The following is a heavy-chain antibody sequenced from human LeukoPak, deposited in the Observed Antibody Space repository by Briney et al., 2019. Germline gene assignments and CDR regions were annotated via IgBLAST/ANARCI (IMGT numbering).Heavy chain of an antibody. CDR1: GYTFSKYG. D-gene: IGHD3-16*02. CDR2: ISPYNGNT. J-gene: IGHJ4*02. CDR3: ARPRRLRLGELSSAFGYYFDY. Sequence: ASVKVSCKASGYTFSKYGITWVRQAPGQGLEWMAWISPYNGNTNYAQRLQGRVTITADESTSTAYMELSSLRSEDTAVYYCARPRRLRLGELSSAFGYYFDYWGQGTLVTVSS. V-gene: IGHV1-18*01.